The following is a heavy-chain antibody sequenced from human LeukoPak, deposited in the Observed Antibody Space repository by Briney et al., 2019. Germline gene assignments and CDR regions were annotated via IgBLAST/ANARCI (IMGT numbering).Heavy chain of an antibody. CDR2: INHSGNT. V-gene: IGHV4-34*01. J-gene: IGHJ5*02. Sequence: SETLSLTCTVYGVSFSGYYWSWIRQPPGKGLEWIGEINHSGNTNYNPSLKSRVTISVDTSKNQFSLRLSSVTAADTAVYYCARGTAVAGTWGQGTLVTVSS. CDR1: GVSFSGYY. CDR3: ARGTAVAGT. D-gene: IGHD6-19*01.